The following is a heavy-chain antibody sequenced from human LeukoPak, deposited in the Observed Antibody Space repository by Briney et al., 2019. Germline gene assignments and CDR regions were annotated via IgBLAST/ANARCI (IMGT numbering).Heavy chain of an antibody. D-gene: IGHD5-12*01. CDR1: GYSISSGYY. V-gene: IGHV4-38-2*02. CDR2: IYHSGST. Sequence: SETLSLTCTVSGYSISSGYYWGWIRQPPGKGLEWIGSIYHSGSTYYNPSLKSRVTISVDTSKNQFSLKLSSVTSSDTAVYYCAREIVATIGWFDPWGQGTLVTVSS. CDR3: AREIVATIGWFDP. J-gene: IGHJ5*02.